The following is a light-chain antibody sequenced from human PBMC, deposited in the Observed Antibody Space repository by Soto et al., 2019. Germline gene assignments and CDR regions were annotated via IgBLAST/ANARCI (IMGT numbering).Light chain of an antibody. CDR1: QVSGSF. CDR3: QQGSTTPIT. V-gene: IGKV1-39*01. J-gene: IGKJ5*01. Sequence: DIQMTQSPSSLSASIGDRVTITYLGRQVSGSFVYWYQQKAGEATRLMDYSAFRIQSGVPSRCDARGSGTDFTLSISSLQPEYFSTYCCQQGSTTPITFGLGTRLEIK. CDR2: SAF.